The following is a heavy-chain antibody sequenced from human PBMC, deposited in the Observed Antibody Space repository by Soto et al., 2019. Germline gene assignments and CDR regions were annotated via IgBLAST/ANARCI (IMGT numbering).Heavy chain of an antibody. CDR1: GDSVSSNSGA. J-gene: IGHJ3*02. CDR2: TYRRSTSYN. D-gene: IGHD1-26*01. V-gene: IGHV6-1*01. Sequence: PSQTLSLTSAISGDSVSSNSGAWNWIRQSPSRGLEWLGRTYRRSTSYNEDVPSVKSRIPINPDTSKNQFSLQLNSVTAEDTAIYFCARGKYSGFDIWGQGTMVTVSS. CDR3: ARGKYSGFDI.